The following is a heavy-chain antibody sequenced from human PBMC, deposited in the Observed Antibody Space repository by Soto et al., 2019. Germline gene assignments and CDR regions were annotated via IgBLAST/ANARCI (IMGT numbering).Heavy chain of an antibody. CDR2: IIPIVGTA. CDR3: ARGKVGANPYFDY. J-gene: IGHJ4*02. Sequence: SVKVSCKASGGTFSSYAISWVRQAPGQGLEWMGGIIPIVGTANYAQKFQGRVTITADESTSTAYMELSSLRSEDTAVYYCARGKVGANPYFDYWGQGTLVTVSS. CDR1: GGTFSSYA. D-gene: IGHD1-26*01. V-gene: IGHV1-69*13.